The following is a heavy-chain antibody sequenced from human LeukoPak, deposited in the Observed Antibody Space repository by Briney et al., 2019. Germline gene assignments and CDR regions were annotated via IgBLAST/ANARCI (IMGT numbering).Heavy chain of an antibody. CDR2: IIPIFGTA. D-gene: IGHD4-17*01. CDR3: AGEGLRAYYFDY. CDR1: GGTFSSYA. V-gene: IGHV1-69*05. Sequence: ASVKVSCKASGGTFSSYAISWVRQAPGQGLEWMGGIIPIFGTANYAQKFQGRVTITTDESTSTAYMELSSLRSEDTAVYYCAGEGLRAYYFDYGGQGTLVTVSS. J-gene: IGHJ4*02.